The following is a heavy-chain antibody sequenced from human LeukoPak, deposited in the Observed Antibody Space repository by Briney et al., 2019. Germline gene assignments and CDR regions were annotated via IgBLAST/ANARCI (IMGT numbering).Heavy chain of an antibody. Sequence: GESLKLSCAASGFTFSGSAMHWVRQASGKGLEWVGRIRSKANSYATAYAASVKGRFTIPRDDSKNTAYLQMNSLKTEDTAVYYCTRPAVDTTMVNAYRFDYWGQGTLVTVSS. CDR1: GFTFSGSA. J-gene: IGHJ4*02. V-gene: IGHV3-73*01. CDR2: IRSKANSYAT. CDR3: TRPAVDTTMVNAYRFDY. D-gene: IGHD5-18*01.